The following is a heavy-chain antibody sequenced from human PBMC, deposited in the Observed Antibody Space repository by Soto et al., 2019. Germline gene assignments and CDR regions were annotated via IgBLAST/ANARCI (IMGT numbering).Heavy chain of an antibody. D-gene: IGHD2-2*01. CDR1: GGSISSGDYY. CDR2: IFYSGST. Sequence: PSETLSLTCTVSGGSISSGDYYWSWIRQPPGKGLEWIGYIFYSGSTYYNPSLKSRLTISVDTSKNQFFLKLSSVTAADTAVYYCASDRSGITTVFYHWGQGTLVTVSS. V-gene: IGHV4-30-4*01. J-gene: IGHJ4*02. CDR3: ASDRSGITTVFYH.